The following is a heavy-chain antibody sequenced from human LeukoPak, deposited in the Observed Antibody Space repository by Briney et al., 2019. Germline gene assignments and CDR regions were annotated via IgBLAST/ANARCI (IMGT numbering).Heavy chain of an antibody. J-gene: IGHJ4*02. D-gene: IGHD3-22*01. Sequence: PSETSSLTCTVSGGSISSFYWGWIRQPPGKGLEWIGNIFYSGSTYYSPSLRSRVTISVDTSKNQFSLKLSSVTAADTAVYYCARSDSSGYYPQTFDYWGQGTLVTVSS. CDR1: GGSISSFY. V-gene: IGHV4-39*07. CDR2: IFYSGST. CDR3: ARSDSSGYYPQTFDY.